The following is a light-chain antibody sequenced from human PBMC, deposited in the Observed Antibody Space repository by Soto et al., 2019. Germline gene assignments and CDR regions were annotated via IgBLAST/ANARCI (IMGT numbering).Light chain of an antibody. CDR1: SSDVGGYNY. CDR3: RSYTSSNTYV. V-gene: IGLV2-14*03. CDR2: DVS. J-gene: IGLJ1*01. Sequence: QSVLTQPASVSGSPGQSISISCTGTSSDVGGYNYISWYQQHPGKAPQFIIYDVSHRPSVISNRFSGSKSGNTASLTIAGLQAEDEADYYGRSYTSSNTYVFGSGTKVTVL.